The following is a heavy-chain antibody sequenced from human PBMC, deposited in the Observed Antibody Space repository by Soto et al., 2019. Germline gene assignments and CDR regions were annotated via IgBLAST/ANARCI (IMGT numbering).Heavy chain of an antibody. V-gene: IGHV3-21*01. CDR1: GFTFSTYS. CDR3: ARRAMYSSSWYVTDY. D-gene: IGHD6-13*01. Sequence: GGSLRLSCAASGFTFSTYSMNWVRQGPGKGLEWVSSISTSISYIYYADSVKGRFTISRDNAKNSLYLQMSSLRAEDTAVYYCARRAMYSSSWYVTDYWGQGTLVTVSS. CDR2: ISTSISYI. J-gene: IGHJ4*02.